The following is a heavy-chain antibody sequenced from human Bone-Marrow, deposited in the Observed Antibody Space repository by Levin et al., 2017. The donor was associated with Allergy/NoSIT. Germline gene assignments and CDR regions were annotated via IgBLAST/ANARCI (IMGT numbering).Heavy chain of an antibody. CDR2: IFHSGTT. CDR3: TRLRYSSSGYYHYYYGMDV. CDR1: GGSIRNSNW. Sequence: PSETLSLTCAVSGGSIRNSNWWTWLRQPPGKGLEWIGEIFHSGTTNYNPALKSRVAISVDKSKNQFSLNLTSVTAADTAVYYCTRLRYSSSGYYHYYYGMDVWGQGTTVTVSS. J-gene: IGHJ6*02. D-gene: IGHD6-19*01. V-gene: IGHV4-4*02.